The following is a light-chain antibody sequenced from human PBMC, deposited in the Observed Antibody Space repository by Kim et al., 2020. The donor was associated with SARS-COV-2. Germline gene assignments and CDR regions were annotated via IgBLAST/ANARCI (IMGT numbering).Light chain of an antibody. V-gene: IGKV1-5*03. J-gene: IGKJ2*01. CDR2: KTS. Sequence: EIQMTQSPSTLSASVGDRVTITCRASQSINSWLAWYQQKPGKAPKLLIYKTSSLESGVPSRFSGSGSGTEFTLTISSLQPDDFATYYCQQYKSYPVTFGQGTKLEI. CDR3: QQYKSYPVT. CDR1: QSINSW.